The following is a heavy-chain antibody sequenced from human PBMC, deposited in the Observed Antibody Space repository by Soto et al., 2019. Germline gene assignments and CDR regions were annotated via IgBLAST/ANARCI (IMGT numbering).Heavy chain of an antibody. CDR2: INPNSGGT. CDR1: GYTFTGYY. Sequence: QVQLVQSGAEVKKPGASVKVSCKASGYTFTGYYMHWVRQAPGQGLEWMGWINPNSGGTNYAQKCQGWVTMTRDTSISTAYMELSRLRSDDTAVYYCAREGRAVTDAFDIWGQGTMVTVSS. D-gene: IGHD3-10*01. J-gene: IGHJ3*02. CDR3: AREGRAVTDAFDI. V-gene: IGHV1-2*04.